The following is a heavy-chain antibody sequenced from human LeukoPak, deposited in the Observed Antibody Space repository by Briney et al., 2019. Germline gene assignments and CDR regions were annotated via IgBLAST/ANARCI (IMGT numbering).Heavy chain of an antibody. D-gene: IGHD4-11*01. J-gene: IGHJ6*03. CDR2: IYTTGST. CDR1: GGSISSYY. V-gene: IGHV4-4*07. CDR3: ARGGTVNYYYMDV. Sequence: PSETLSLTCTVSGGSISSYYWSWIRQPPGKGLEWIGRIYTTGSTNYNPSLKSRVTMSVDTSKNQFSLKLSSVTAADTAVYYCARGGTVNYYYMDVWGKGTTVTVSS.